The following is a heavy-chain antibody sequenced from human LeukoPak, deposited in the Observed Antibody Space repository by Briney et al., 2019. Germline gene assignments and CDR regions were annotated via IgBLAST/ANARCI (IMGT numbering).Heavy chain of an antibody. V-gene: IGHV4-59*12. J-gene: IGHJ4*02. CDR2: IYYSGST. CDR3: ARGPLDY. Sequence: PSETLSLTCTVSGDSISSYFYIWVRQPPGKGLEWIGYIYYSGSTNYNPSLKSRVTISVDTSKNQFSLKLSSVTAADTAVYYCARGPLDYWGQGTLVTVSS. CDR1: GDSISSYF.